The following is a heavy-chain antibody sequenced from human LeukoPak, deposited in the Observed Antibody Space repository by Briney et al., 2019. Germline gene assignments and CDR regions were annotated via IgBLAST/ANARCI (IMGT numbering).Heavy chain of an antibody. V-gene: IGHV3-48*03. J-gene: IGHJ5*02. Sequence: GGSLRLSCAASGFTFSSYEMNWVRQAPGKGLEWVSYINTGGNLIHYAGSVKGRFTVSRDNAKNSMYLQMNSLRAEDTAVYYCATTGIKSVTTHGPWGQGTQVTVSS. CDR1: GFTFSSYE. D-gene: IGHD4-17*01. CDR2: INTGGNLI. CDR3: ATTGIKSVTTHGP.